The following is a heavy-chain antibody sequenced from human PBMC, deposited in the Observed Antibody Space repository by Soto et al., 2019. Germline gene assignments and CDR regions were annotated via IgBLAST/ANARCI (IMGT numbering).Heavy chain of an antibody. D-gene: IGHD6-13*01. Sequence: GESRKISCKVSGYSFTSYWIGGARQMPGKSLEWMGIIYPGDSDTRYSPSFQGQVTISADKAISTAYLQWSILKSSDTPMYYCARTAAAGKYYYVMDVWGQGTTATVSS. CDR1: GYSFTSYW. CDR3: ARTAAAGKYYYVMDV. V-gene: IGHV5-51*01. J-gene: IGHJ6*02. CDR2: IYPGDSDT.